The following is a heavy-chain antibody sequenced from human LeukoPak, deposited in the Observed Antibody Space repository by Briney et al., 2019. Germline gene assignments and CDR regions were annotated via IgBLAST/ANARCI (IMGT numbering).Heavy chain of an antibody. Sequence: ASVKVSCTASGYTFTSYGISWVRQAPGQGLEWMGWISAYNGNTNYAQKLQGRVTMTTDTSTSTAYMELRSLRSDDTAVYYCARDPIVLMVYAGDYYYYYYGMDVWGQGTTVTVSS. CDR3: ARDPIVLMVYAGDYYYYYYGMDV. D-gene: IGHD2-8*01. CDR1: GYTFTSYG. CDR2: ISAYNGNT. V-gene: IGHV1-18*01. J-gene: IGHJ6*02.